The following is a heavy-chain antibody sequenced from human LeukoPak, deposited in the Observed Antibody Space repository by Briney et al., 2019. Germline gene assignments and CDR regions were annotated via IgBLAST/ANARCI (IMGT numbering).Heavy chain of an antibody. CDR2: INPNSGAT. D-gene: IGHD2-2*01. Sequence: ASVKVSCKASGYTFTGYYMLWVRQAPGQGLEWMGWINPNSGATNYAHKFQGRVSMTRDTSISTAYMELSRLRSDDTAVYYCAREGSSTSPFDPWGQGTLVTVSS. J-gene: IGHJ5*02. CDR3: AREGSSTSPFDP. CDR1: GYTFTGYY. V-gene: IGHV1-2*02.